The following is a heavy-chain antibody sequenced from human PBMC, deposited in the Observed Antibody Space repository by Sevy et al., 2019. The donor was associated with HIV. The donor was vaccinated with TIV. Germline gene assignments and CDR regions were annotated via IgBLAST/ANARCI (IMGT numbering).Heavy chain of an antibody. Sequence: SETLSLTCTVSGGSISSGDYYWSWIRQPPGKGLEWMGYIYYSGSTYYNPSLKSRVTISVDTSKNQFSLKLSSVTAADTAVYYCAREGSGWVNWFDPWGQGTLVTVSS. CDR2: IYYSGST. J-gene: IGHJ5*02. CDR3: AREGSGWVNWFDP. D-gene: IGHD6-19*01. V-gene: IGHV4-30-4*01. CDR1: GGSISSGDYY.